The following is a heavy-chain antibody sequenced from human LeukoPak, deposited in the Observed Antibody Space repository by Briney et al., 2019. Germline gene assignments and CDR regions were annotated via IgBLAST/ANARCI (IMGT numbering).Heavy chain of an antibody. CDR2: IKQDGSEK. Sequence: GGSLRVSCAASGFTFSSYWMSWVRQAPGKGLEWVANIKQDGSEKYYVDSVKGRFTISRDNAKNSLYLQMNSLRAEDTAVYYCARDAATYYDFWSGCYGGWFDPWGQGTLVTVSS. CDR1: GFTFSSYW. CDR3: ARDAATYYDFWSGCYGGWFDP. J-gene: IGHJ5*02. V-gene: IGHV3-7*01. D-gene: IGHD3-3*01.